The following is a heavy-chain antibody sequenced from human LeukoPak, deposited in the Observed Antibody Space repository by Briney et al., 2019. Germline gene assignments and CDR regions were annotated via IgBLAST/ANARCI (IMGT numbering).Heavy chain of an antibody. CDR1: GFTFSTYW. CDR2: TNSDGSTT. CDR3: VRGPSPGIAVARLGY. V-gene: IGHV3-74*01. Sequence: PGGSLRLSCAASGFTFSTYWMHWVRQAPGKGLVWVSRTNSDGSTTNYADSVKGRFTISRDNAKNTLYLQMNSLRAEDTAVYYCVRGPSPGIAVARLGYWGQGTLVTVSS. J-gene: IGHJ4*02. D-gene: IGHD6-19*01.